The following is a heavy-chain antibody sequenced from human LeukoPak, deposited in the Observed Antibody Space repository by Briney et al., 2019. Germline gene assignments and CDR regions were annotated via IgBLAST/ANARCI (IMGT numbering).Heavy chain of an antibody. Sequence: PGGSLRLSCAASGFTFSNYAMSWVRQAPGKGLEWVSVISGSSGSTYYADSVTGRFTISRDNSKNTLYLQMNSLRVEDTAVYYCAKDLGFQSNWGQGTLVTVSS. CDR1: GFTFSNYA. D-gene: IGHD2-2*03. V-gene: IGHV3-23*01. CDR2: ISGSSGST. J-gene: IGHJ4*02. CDR3: AKDLGFQSN.